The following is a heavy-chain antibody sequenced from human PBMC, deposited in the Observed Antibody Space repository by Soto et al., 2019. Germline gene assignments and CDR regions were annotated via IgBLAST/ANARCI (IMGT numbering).Heavy chain of an antibody. CDR3: EYRLTYFDNSGYYHQDLDY. CDR1: WFPFLTGRER. Sequence: SGPTVLHLTQPLAPNCAFSWFPFLTGRERLGWIRQPPGKPLEWLALIHFDADKCYSPSLKSMLTLTKDTSKNQERLTLTNVIPVDTATYYCEYRLTYFDNSGYYHQDLDYWGKGTLVTVSS. D-gene: IGHD3-22*01. V-gene: IGHV2-5*02. J-gene: IGHJ4*01. CDR2: IHFDADK.